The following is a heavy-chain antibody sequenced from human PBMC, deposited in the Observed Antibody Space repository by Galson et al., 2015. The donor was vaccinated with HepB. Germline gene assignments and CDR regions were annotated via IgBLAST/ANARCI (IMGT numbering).Heavy chain of an antibody. V-gene: IGHV4-59*12. CDR2: IYYSGST. CDR1: GGSISSYY. CDR3: ARNTYYDSSGSVHDAFDI. J-gene: IGHJ3*02. D-gene: IGHD3-22*01. Sequence: QVQLQESGPGLVKPSETLSLTCTVSGGSISSYYWGWIRQPPGKGLEWIGYIYYSGSTNYNPSLKSRVTMSVDTSKNQFSLKLSSVTAADTAVYYCARNTYYDSSGSVHDAFDIWGQGTMVTVSS.